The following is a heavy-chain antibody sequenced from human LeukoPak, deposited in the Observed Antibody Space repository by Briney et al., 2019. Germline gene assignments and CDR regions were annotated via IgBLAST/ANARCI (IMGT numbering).Heavy chain of an antibody. CDR3: ARANALYCSSTTCFFDY. D-gene: IGHD2-2*01. CDR1: GYTFTGYY. J-gene: IGHJ4*02. Sequence: ASVEVSCKASGYTFTGYYMHWVRQAPGQGLEWMGWINPNSGGTYSAQKFQGWVTMTRDTSISTAYMELSRLTSDDTAVYYCARANALYCSSTTCFFDYWGQGTLVTVSS. V-gene: IGHV1-2*04. CDR2: INPNSGGT.